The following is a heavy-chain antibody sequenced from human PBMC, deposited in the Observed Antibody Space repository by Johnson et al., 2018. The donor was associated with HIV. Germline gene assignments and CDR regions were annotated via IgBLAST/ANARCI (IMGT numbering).Heavy chain of an antibody. Sequence: VQLVESGGGLVQPGGSLRLSCAASGFTVSSNYMSWVRQAPGKGLEWVSLINTGGSTYYADSVKGRFTISRDNSKNSLYLQMNSLRAEDTALYYCARGYCSSTSCYAFFLPFDIWGQGTMVTVSS. CDR2: INTGGST. J-gene: IGHJ3*02. V-gene: IGHV3-66*01. D-gene: IGHD2-2*01. CDR1: GFTVSSNY. CDR3: ARGYCSSTSCYAFFLPFDI.